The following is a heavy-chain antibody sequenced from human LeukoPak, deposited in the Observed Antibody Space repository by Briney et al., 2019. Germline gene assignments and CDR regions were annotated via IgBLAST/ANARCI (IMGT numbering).Heavy chain of an antibody. J-gene: IGHJ6*01. CDR1: GYTFTSYA. CDR3: ARARTHYFYVVMDV. Sequence: ASVKVSCKASGYTFTSYAMNWVRQAPGQGLEWMGWINTNTGNTTYAQGFKGRFVFSLDTSISTAYLQISSLTADDPAVYHCARARTHYFYVVMDVWGKGTTCTVSS. V-gene: IGHV7-4-1*02. CDR2: INTNTGNT.